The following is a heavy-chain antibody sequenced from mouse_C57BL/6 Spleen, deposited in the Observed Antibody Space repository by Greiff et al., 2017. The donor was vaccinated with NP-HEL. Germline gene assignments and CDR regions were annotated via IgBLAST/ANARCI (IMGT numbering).Heavy chain of an antibody. V-gene: IGHV1-50*01. CDR3: AYGSSYWFAY. J-gene: IGHJ3*01. CDR2: IDPSDSYT. CDR1: GYTFTSYW. D-gene: IGHD1-1*01. Sequence: QVQLQQPGAELVKPGASVKLSCKASGYTFTSYWMQWVKQRPGQGLEWIGEIDPSDSYTNYNQKFKGKATLTVDTSSSTAYMQLSSLTSEDSAVYYCAYGSSYWFAYWGQGTLVTVSA.